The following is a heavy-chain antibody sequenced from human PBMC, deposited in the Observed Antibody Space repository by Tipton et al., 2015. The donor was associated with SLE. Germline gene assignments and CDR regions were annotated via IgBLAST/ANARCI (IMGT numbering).Heavy chain of an antibody. CDR2: IIPIFGTA. CDR1: GGTFSRYA. D-gene: IGHD5-12*01. J-gene: IGHJ3*02. Sequence: QLVQSGAEVKKPGSSVKVSCKASGGTFSRYAISWVRQAPGQGLEWMGGIIPIFGTANYAQKFQGRVTITTDESTSTAYMELSSLRSEDTAVYYCATHSRFWSFDAFDIWGQGTMVTVSS. V-gene: IGHV1-69*05. CDR3: ATHSRFWSFDAFDI.